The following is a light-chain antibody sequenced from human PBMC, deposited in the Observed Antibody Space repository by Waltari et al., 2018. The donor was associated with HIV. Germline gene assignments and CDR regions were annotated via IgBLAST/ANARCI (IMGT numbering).Light chain of an antibody. CDR2: EVS. V-gene: IGLV2-23*02. Sequence: QSALTQPASASGSPGQSITISCTRTSRDFGSYNLVSWYQQHPGKAPTLMLYEVSKRPSGVSDRFSGSKSGNTASLTISGLQAEDEADYHCCSYAGSGGPVVFGGGTKLTVL. J-gene: IGLJ2*01. CDR3: CSYAGSGGPVV. CDR1: SRDFGSYNL.